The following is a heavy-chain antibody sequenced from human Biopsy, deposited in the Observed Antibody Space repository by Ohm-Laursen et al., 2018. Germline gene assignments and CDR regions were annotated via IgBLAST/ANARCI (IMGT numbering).Heavy chain of an antibody. CDR2: IASSGGTT. Sequence: SLRLSCAASGFHFSDYYMSWIRQAPGKGLEWISYIASSGGTTYYVDSVKGRFTISRGNAENSLYLEMNSLRPEDTAFYYCAKDKNDILTPGEGLDVWGHGTTVTVSS. CDR3: AKDKNDILTPGEGLDV. J-gene: IGHJ6*02. CDR1: GFHFSDYY. D-gene: IGHD3-9*01. V-gene: IGHV3-11*01.